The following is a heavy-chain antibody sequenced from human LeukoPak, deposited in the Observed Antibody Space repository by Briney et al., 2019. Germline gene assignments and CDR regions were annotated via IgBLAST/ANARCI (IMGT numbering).Heavy chain of an antibody. D-gene: IGHD3-3*01. Sequence: GGSLRLSCAASGFTFSSYAMHWVRQAPGKGLEWVAVISYDGSNKYYADSVKGRFTISRDNSKNTLYLQMNSLRAEDTAVYYCARDPRLRFLEWLFQSPYRIKGWFDPWGQGTLVTVSS. CDR1: GFTFSSYA. J-gene: IGHJ5*02. V-gene: IGHV3-30-3*01. CDR2: ISYDGSNK. CDR3: ARDPRLRFLEWLFQSPYRIKGWFDP.